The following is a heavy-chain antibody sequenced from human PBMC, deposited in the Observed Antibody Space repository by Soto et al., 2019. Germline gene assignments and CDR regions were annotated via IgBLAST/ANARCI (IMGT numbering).Heavy chain of an antibody. D-gene: IGHD1-1*01. CDR3: ARGRYGDY. V-gene: IGHV1-18*01. CDR2: VSAHNGNT. CDR1: GYTFTSYG. Sequence: QVHLVQSGAEVKKPGASVKVSCKASGYTFTSYGITWVRQAPGRGLEWMGWVSAHNGNTDYAQKLQGRVIVTRDTSASRAYMELRSLISDDTAVYYCARGRYGDYWGQGDLVTGSS. J-gene: IGHJ4*02.